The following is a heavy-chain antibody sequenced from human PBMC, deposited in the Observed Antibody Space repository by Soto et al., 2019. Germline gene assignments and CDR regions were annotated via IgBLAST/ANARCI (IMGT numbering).Heavy chain of an antibody. D-gene: IGHD3-22*01. CDR2: IYYSGST. CDR3: ARTADYFGDSSGYFFDY. J-gene: IGHJ4*02. V-gene: IGHV4-39*01. CDR1: GGSISSSSYY. Sequence: SETLSLTCTVSGGSISSSSYYWGWIRQPPGKGLEWIGSIYYSGSTYYNPSFKSRVTISVDTSKNQFSLKLSSVTAADTAVYYCARTADYFGDSSGYFFDYWGQGTLVTVSS.